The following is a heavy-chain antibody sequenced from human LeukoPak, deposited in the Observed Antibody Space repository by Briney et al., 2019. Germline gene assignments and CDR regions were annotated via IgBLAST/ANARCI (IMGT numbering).Heavy chain of an antibody. D-gene: IGHD6-6*01. CDR3: ARRAARSYNWFDP. J-gene: IGHJ5*02. V-gene: IGHV3-7*01. Sequence: GGSLRLSCAASGFTFSSYWMSWVRQAPGKGLEWVANIKQDGSEKYYVDSVKGRFTNSRDNAKNSLYLQMNSLRAEDTAVYYCARRAARSYNWFDPWGQGTLVTVSS. CDR1: GFTFSSYW. CDR2: IKQDGSEK.